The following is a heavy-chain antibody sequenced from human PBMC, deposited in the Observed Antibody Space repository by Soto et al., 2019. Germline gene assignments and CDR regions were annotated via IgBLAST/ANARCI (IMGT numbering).Heavy chain of an antibody. CDR1: GGSISSGDYY. Sequence: SETLSLTCTVSGGSISSGDYYWSWIRQPPGKGLEWIGYIYYSGSTYYNPSPKSRVTISVDTSKNQFSLKLSSVTAADTAVHYCARGGGYSYGPPFDYWGQGTLVTVSS. CDR3: ARGGGYSYGPPFDY. J-gene: IGHJ4*02. V-gene: IGHV4-30-4*01. D-gene: IGHD5-18*01. CDR2: IYYSGST.